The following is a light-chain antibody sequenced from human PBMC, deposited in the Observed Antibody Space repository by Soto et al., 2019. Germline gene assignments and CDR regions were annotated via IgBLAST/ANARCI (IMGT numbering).Light chain of an antibody. CDR1: QSVNSNY. Sequence: EIVLTQSPGTLSLSPGERATLSCRASQSVNSNYLSWYQQKPGQAPRLLIYGATNRATDIPYRFSASGAGTDFTLTITRLEAEDFAVYYCHKYDSTPPTFGQGTKVEIK. CDR3: HKYDSTPPT. V-gene: IGKV3-20*01. CDR2: GAT. J-gene: IGKJ1*01.